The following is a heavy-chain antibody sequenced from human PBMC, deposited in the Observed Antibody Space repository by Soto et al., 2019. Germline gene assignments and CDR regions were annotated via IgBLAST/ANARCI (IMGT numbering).Heavy chain of an antibody. Sequence: APVNVSRKTSGYTITGYHMHRLLKTPEQGFEWMGWISPYDDSTIYAHKLQGRVTMTAATSPRIVNLTLRSLKSDDTAVSYCARGVYYDNNGVKLRNYGLDVWGQGTSVTVFS. J-gene: IGHJ6*02. D-gene: IGHD3-22*01. V-gene: IGHV1-18*04. CDR1: GYTITGYH. CDR3: ARGVYYDNNGVKLRNYGLDV. CDR2: ISPYDDST.